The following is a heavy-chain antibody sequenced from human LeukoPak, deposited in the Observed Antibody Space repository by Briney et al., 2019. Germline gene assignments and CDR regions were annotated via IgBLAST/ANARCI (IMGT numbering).Heavy chain of an antibody. J-gene: IGHJ5*02. CDR1: GGSFSGYY. V-gene: IGHV4-34*01. D-gene: IGHD2-15*01. CDR2: INHSGST. CDR3: ASYCSGGSCYWFDP. Sequence: SETQSLTCAVYGGSFSGYYWSWIRQPPGKGLEWIGEINHSGSTNYNPSLKSRVTISVDTSKNQFSLKLSSVTAADTAVYYCASYCSGGSCYWFDPWGQGTLVTVSS.